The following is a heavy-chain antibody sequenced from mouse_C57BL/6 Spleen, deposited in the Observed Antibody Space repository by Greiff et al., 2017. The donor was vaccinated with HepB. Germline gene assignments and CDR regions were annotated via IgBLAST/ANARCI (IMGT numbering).Heavy chain of an antibody. D-gene: IGHD3-2*02. CDR2: IYPGDGDT. CDR3: ASSGGDLDSSGYGVMDY. J-gene: IGHJ4*01. CDR1: GYAFSSSW. V-gene: IGHV1-82*01. Sequence: QVQLQQSGPELVKPGASVKISCKASGYAFSSSWMNWVKQRPGKGLEWIGRIYPGDGDTNYNGKFKGKATLTADKSSSTAYMQLSSLTSEDSAVYFCASSGGDLDSSGYGVMDYWGQGTSVTVSS.